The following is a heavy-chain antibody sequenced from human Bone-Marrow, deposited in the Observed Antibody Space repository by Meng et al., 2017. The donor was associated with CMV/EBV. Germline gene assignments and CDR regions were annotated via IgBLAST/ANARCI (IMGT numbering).Heavy chain of an antibody. D-gene: IGHD4-23*01. V-gene: IGHV4-59*12. Sequence: SETLSLTCTVSGGSISSYYWSWIRQPPGKGLEWIGYIYYSGSTYYNPSLKSRVTISVDTSKNQFSLKLSSVTAADTAVYYCARGQVDYGGNVRFDYWGQGTLVTFSS. CDR3: ARGQVDYGGNVRFDY. CDR2: IYYSGST. J-gene: IGHJ4*02. CDR1: GGSISSYY.